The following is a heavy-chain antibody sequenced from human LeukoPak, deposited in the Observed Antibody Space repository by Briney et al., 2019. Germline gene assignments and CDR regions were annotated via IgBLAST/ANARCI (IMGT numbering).Heavy chain of an antibody. J-gene: IGHJ4*02. CDR2: ISGSGGST. CDR3: ARMYSSSWSPLGY. V-gene: IGHV3-23*01. Sequence: GGSPRLSCAASGFTFSSYAMSWVRQAPGKGLEWVSGISGSGGSTYYADSVKGRFTISRDNSKNTLYLQMNSLRAEDTAVYYCARMYSSSWSPLGYWGQGTLVTVSS. CDR1: GFTFSSYA. D-gene: IGHD6-13*01.